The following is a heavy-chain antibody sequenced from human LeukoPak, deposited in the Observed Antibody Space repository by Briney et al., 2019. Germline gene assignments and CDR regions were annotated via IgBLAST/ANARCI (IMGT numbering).Heavy chain of an antibody. CDR1: GFTFGDYA. V-gene: IGHV3-49*04. J-gene: IGHJ4*02. Sequence: PGRSLRLSCTASGFTFGDYAMSWVRQAPGKGLEWVGFIRSKAYGGTTEYAASVKGRFTISRDDSNSIAYLQMNSLKTEDTAVYYCTRLGIAVAGTYYFDYWGQGTLVTVSS. D-gene: IGHD6-13*01. CDR3: TRLGIAVAGTYYFDY. CDR2: IRSKAYGGTT.